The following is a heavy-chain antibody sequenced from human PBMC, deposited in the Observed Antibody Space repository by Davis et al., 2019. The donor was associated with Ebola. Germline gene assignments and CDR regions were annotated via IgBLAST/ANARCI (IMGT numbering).Heavy chain of an antibody. J-gene: IGHJ3*02. CDR1: GFTFSSSA. CDR2: ISYDGSDK. D-gene: IGHD6-13*01. Sequence: GESLKISCAASGFTFSSSAMHWVRQAPGKGLEWVAVISYDGSDKYYAGSVKGRFTISRDNSKDTLYLQMTSLGAGDTALYYCASPIPVPGTPENGFDNWGQGTMVTVSS. CDR3: ASPIPVPGTPENGFDN. V-gene: IGHV3-30*04.